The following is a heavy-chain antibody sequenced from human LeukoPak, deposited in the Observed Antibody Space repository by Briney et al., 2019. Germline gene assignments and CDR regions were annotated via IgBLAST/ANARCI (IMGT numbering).Heavy chain of an antibody. V-gene: IGHV1-18*01. Sequence: ASVNVSCKASGYTFTSYGISWVRQAPGQGLEWMGWISAYNGNTNYAQKLQGRVTMTRNTSISTAYMELSSLRSEDTAVYYCARGLGYSSSWVVRYWGQGTLLTVSS. D-gene: IGHD6-13*01. CDR1: GYTFTSYG. CDR2: ISAYNGNT. J-gene: IGHJ4*02. CDR3: ARGLGYSSSWVVRY.